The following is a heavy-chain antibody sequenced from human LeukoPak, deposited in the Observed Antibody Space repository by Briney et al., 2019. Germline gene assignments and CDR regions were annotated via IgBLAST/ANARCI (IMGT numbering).Heavy chain of an antibody. Sequence: GGSLRLSCAASGFTVSSNYMSWVRQAPGKGLEWVAVISYDGSNKYYADSVKGRFTISRDNSKNTLYLQMNSLRAEDTAVYYCARDEGYCSRTSCYGGPKGMDVRGQGTAGIVSS. J-gene: IGHJ6*02. CDR3: ARDEGYCSRTSCYGGPKGMDV. CDR1: GFTVSSNY. CDR2: ISYDGSNK. V-gene: IGHV3-30-3*01. D-gene: IGHD2-2*01.